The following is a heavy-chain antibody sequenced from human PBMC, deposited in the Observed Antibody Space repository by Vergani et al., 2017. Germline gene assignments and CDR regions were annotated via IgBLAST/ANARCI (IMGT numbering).Heavy chain of an antibody. D-gene: IGHD4-17*01. J-gene: IGHJ4*02. V-gene: IGHV4-34*01. CDR2: INHSGST. CDR3: ALTSTTVHHFDY. Sequence: QVQLQQWGAGLLKPSETLSLTCAVYGGSFSGYYWSWIRQPPGKGLEWIGEINHSGSTNYNPSLKSRVTISVDTSKNQFSLKLSSVTAADTAVYYYALTSTTVHHFDYWGQGTLVTVSS. CDR1: GGSFSGYY.